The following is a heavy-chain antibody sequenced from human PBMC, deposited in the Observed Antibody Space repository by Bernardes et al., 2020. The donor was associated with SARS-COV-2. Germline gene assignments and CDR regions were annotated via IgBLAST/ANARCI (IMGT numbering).Heavy chain of an antibody. V-gene: IGHV1-2*02. J-gene: IGHJ4*02. Sequence: ASVKVSCKASGYTLPDYHMHWVRQAPGQGLEWMGRIYPTNGGTEYAQKFQGRVTMTRDTSINTAYLELSGLKYDDTAVYYCAKENWKYENWGQGTLVTVSS. CDR1: GYTLPDYH. D-gene: IGHD1-7*01. CDR3: AKENWKYEN. CDR2: IYPTNGGT.